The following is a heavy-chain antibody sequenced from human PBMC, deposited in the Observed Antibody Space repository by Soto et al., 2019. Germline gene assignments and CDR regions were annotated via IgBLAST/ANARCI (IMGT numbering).Heavy chain of an antibody. CDR2: IYHSGST. V-gene: IGHV4-4*02. J-gene: IGHJ6*02. CDR1: GGSISSSNW. Sequence: SETLSLTCAVSGGSISSSNWWSWVRQPPGKGLEWIGEIYHSGSTNYNPSLMSRVTISVDKSKNQFSLNLSSVTAADTAVYYCVAREIAAAGKMRGDYYYYGMDVWGQGTTVTVSS. CDR3: VAREIAAAGKMRGDYYYYGMDV. D-gene: IGHD6-13*01.